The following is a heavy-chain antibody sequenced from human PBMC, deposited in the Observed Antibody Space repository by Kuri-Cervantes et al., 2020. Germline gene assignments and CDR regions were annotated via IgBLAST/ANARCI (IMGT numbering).Heavy chain of an antibody. V-gene: IGHV3-15*01. D-gene: IGHD6-19*01. CDR2: IKSKTDGGTT. CDR1: GFTFSNAW. Sequence: LSLTCAASGFTFSNAWMSWVRQAPGKGLEWVGRIKSKTDGGTTDYAAPVKGRFTISRDDSKNTLYLQMNSLRAEDTAVYYCASTYGSGWYSGYWGQGTLVTVSS. CDR3: ASTYGSGWYSGY. J-gene: IGHJ4*02.